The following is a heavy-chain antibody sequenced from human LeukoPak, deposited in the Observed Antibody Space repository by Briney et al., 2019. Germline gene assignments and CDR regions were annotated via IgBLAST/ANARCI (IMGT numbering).Heavy chain of an antibody. V-gene: IGHV4-4*07. Sequence: SETLSLTCTVFGYSISSGYYWSWIRQPAGTALEWIGRIYTSGTITYNPSLKSRVTMSVDTSKNQFSLELSSVTAADTAVYYCARDSGTTGEVKFDPWGQGTLVTVSS. CDR1: GYSISSGYY. CDR3: ARDSGTTGEVKFDP. CDR2: IYTSGTI. D-gene: IGHD3-10*01. J-gene: IGHJ5*02.